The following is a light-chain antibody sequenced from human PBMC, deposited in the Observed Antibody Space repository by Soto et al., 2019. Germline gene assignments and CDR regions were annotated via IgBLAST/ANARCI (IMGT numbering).Light chain of an antibody. CDR3: MQGTHLIT. V-gene: IGKV2-30*01. CDR1: QSLVYSDGNTY. CDR2: KVS. Sequence: DVVMTQSPLSLPVTLGQPASISCRSSQSLVYSDGNTYLNWFQQRPGQSPRRLIYKVSNRDPGVPDRFSGSVSGTDFTLTNSGVEAEDVGVYYCMQGTHLITFGQGTRLEIK. J-gene: IGKJ5*01.